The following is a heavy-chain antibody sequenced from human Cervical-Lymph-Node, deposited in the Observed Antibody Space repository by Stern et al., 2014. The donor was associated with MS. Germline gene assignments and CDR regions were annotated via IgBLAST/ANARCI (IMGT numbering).Heavy chain of an antibody. CDR2: ISADGTLK. Sequence: VQLVESGGGVVQPGGSLRLSCAASGFTFSAYGMHWVRQAPGKGLEWVAVISADGTLKFYGDSVKGRFTISRDNSKNTLFLQMNSLRAEDTAVYYCAKGDNWRRLNPWGQGTLVTVSS. CDR3: AKGDNWRRLNP. D-gene: IGHD1-20*01. CDR1: GFTFSAYG. V-gene: IGHV3-30*18. J-gene: IGHJ5*02.